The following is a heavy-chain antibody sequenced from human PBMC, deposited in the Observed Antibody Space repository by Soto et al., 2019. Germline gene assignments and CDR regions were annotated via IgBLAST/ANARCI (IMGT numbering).Heavy chain of an antibody. CDR1: GYTFTHYA. D-gene: IGHD6-13*01. Sequence: QVQLVQSGAEVKKPGASVKVSCTASGYTFTHYALHWVRHAPGQRLEWMGFINAGSGNTKYSQTVQGRLTFTKDTSASLAYMDLSSLRSVDTAIYYCARGLAADGAWGQGTLVTVSS. V-gene: IGHV1-3*01. J-gene: IGHJ5*02. CDR3: ARGLAADGA. CDR2: INAGSGNT.